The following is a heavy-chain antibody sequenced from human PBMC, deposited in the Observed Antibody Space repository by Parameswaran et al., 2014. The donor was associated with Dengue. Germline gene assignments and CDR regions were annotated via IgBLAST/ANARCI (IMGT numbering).Heavy chain of an antibody. V-gene: IGHV6-1*01. J-gene: IGHJ4*02. CDR3: AREDRGGAVAGTGVDY. CDR2: TYYRSKWYN. D-gene: IGHD6-19*01. Sequence: KWIRQSPSRGLEWLGRTYYRSKWYNDYAVSVKSRITINPDTSKNQFSLQLNSVTPEDTAVYYCAREDRGGAVAGTGVDYWGQGTLVTVSS.